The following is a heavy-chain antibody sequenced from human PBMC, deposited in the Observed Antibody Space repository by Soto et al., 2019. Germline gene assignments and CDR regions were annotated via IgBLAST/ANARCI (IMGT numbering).Heavy chain of an antibody. CDR3: ARDPPSNYDFWSGYNNWFDP. CDR1: GYTFTSYG. J-gene: IGHJ5*02. CDR2: ISAYNGNT. Sequence: AASVKVSCKASGYTFTSYGISWVRQAPGQGLEWMGWISAYNGNTNYAQKLQGRVTMTTDTSTSTAYMELRSLRSDDTAVYYCARDPPSNYDFWSGYNNWFDPWGQGTLVTVSS. V-gene: IGHV1-18*01. D-gene: IGHD3-3*01.